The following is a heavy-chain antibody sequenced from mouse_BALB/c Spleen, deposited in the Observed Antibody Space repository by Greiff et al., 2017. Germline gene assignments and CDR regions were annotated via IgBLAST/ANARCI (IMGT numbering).Heavy chain of an antibody. V-gene: IGHV5-4*02. CDR1: GFTFSDYY. CDR2: ISDGGSYT. J-gene: IGHJ4*01. Sequence: EVKVVESGGGLVKPGGSLKLSCAASGFTFSDYYMYWVRQTPEKRLEWVATISDGGSYTYYPDSVKGRFTISRDNAKNNLYLQMSSLKSEDTAMYYCARDPSMVTTNYAMDYWGQGTSVTVSS. D-gene: IGHD2-10*02. CDR3: ARDPSMVTTNYAMDY.